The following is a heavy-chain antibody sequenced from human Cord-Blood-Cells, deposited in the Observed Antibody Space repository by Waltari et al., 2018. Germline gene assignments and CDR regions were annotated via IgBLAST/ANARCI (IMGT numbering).Heavy chain of an antibody. Sequence: QVQLVQSGAEVKKPGASVKVSCKASRYTFTSYGISWVRQAPGQGHEGMGWSSAYTGNTNHAQKLQGRGTMTTDTSTGTAYMELRSRRSDDTAVYYCARDFTIFSPWGQGTLVTVSS. CDR2: SSAYTGNT. V-gene: IGHV1-18*01. D-gene: IGHD3-3*01. CDR3: ARDFTIFSP. J-gene: IGHJ5*02. CDR1: RYTFTSYG.